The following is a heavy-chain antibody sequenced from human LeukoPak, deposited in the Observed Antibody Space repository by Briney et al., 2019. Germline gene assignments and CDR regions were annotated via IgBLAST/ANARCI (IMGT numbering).Heavy chain of an antibody. Sequence: GGSLRHHCAASGFTFSSYSMNWVTQAPGKGLEWVSSISSSSSYIYYADSVKGRFTISSDNAKNSLYLQMNSLRAEDTAVYYCARARGGAASWYYFDYWGQGTLVTVSS. CDR2: ISSSSSYI. CDR1: GFTFSSYS. CDR3: ARARGGAASWYYFDY. V-gene: IGHV3-21*01. J-gene: IGHJ4*02. D-gene: IGHD1-26*01.